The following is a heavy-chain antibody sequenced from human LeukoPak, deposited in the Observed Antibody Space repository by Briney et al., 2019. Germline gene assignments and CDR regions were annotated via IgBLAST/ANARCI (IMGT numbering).Heavy chain of an antibody. J-gene: IGHJ4*02. CDR1: GFTFSIYV. D-gene: IGHD5-12*01. CDR2: ITSNGGGT. Sequence: PGGSLRLSCAASGFTFSIYVMNWVRQTPGKGLEWVSAITSNGGGTYLADSVKGRFTISRDNSKNTLYMQLNSLRADDTAVYYCVTVKAGSAYADWGQGTLVTVSS. V-gene: IGHV3-23*01. CDR3: VTVKAGSAYAD.